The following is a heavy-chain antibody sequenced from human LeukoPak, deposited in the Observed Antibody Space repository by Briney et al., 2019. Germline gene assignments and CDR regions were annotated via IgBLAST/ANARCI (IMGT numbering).Heavy chain of an antibody. CDR3: ARGVAVAGPGSPSYYYYYGMDV. Sequence: SETLSLTCPVYGGSFSGYYWSWIRQPPGKGLEWIGEINHSGSTNYNPSLKSRVTISVDTSKNQFSLKLSSVTAADTAVYYCARGVAVAGPGSPSYYYYYGMDVWGQGTTVTVSS. D-gene: IGHD6-19*01. CDR2: INHSGST. V-gene: IGHV4-34*01. CDR1: GGSFSGYY. J-gene: IGHJ6*02.